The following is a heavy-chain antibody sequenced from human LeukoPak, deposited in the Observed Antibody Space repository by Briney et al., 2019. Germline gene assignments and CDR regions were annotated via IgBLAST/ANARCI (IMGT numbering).Heavy chain of an antibody. Sequence: HPGGSLRLSCAASGFTVSSNYMSWVRQAPGKGLEWVSGINDSGGRTYYADSVKGRFTISRDNSKNTLYLQMTSLRAEDTAVYHCAKLHQGNSVSGFHFWGQGSLVTVSS. CDR1: GFTVSSNY. J-gene: IGHJ4*02. V-gene: IGHV3-23*01. CDR2: INDSGGRT. D-gene: IGHD6-25*01. CDR3: AKLHQGNSVSGFHF.